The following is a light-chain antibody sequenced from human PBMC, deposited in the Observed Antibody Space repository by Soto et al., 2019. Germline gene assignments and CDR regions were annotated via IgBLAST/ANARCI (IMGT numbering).Light chain of an antibody. J-gene: IGKJ1*01. CDR3: QQYGIKPWT. CDR1: QSVINSY. Sequence: EIVLTQSPGTLSLSPGERATLSCRASQSVINSYLAWYQHKAGQAPRLLIYGASSRATVIPDKFSGSGSGTDFTLTISRLEPEDFAVYYCQQYGIKPWTFGQGTKVEIK. CDR2: GAS. V-gene: IGKV3-20*01.